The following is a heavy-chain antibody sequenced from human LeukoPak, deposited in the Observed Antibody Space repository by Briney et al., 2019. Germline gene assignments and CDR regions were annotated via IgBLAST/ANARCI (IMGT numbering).Heavy chain of an antibody. Sequence: GGSLRLSCAASGFTFSDYYMSWIRQAPGKGLEWVSYISSSSSYTNYADSVKGRFTISRDNAKNSLYLQMNSLRAEDTAAYYCARDASLSAAAGTFDYWGQGTLVTVSS. CDR2: ISSSSSYT. D-gene: IGHD6-13*01. CDR3: ARDASLSAAAGTFDY. J-gene: IGHJ4*02. CDR1: GFTFSDYY. V-gene: IGHV3-11*05.